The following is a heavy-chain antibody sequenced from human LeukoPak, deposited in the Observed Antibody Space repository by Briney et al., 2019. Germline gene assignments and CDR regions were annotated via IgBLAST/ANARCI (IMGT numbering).Heavy chain of an antibody. CDR1: GYTFTDYY. D-gene: IGHD3-22*01. CDR2: VDPEDGET. V-gene: IGHV1-69-2*01. Sequence: ATVKISCKVSGYTFTDYYMHWVQQAPGKGLEWMGLVDPEDGETIYAEKFQGRVTITADTSTDTAYMELSSLRSEDTAVYYCATGPPYYYDEQREAFDIWGQGTMVTVSS. CDR3: ATGPPYYYDEQREAFDI. J-gene: IGHJ3*02.